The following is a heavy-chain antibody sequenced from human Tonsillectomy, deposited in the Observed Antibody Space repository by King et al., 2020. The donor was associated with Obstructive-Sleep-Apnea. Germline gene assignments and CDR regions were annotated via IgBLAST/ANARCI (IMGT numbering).Heavy chain of an antibody. D-gene: IGHD1-20*01. CDR3: ARGGITGTRGDAFDI. V-gene: IGHV1-46*01. CDR1: GYTFTSYY. J-gene: IGHJ3*02. Sequence: QLVQSGAEVKKPGASVKVSCKASGYTFTSYYMHWVRQAPGQGLEWMGIINPSGGSTSYAQKFQGRVTMTRDTSPSTVYMGLSSLRSEDTAVYYCARGGITGTRGDAFDIWGQGTMVTVSS. CDR2: INPSGGST.